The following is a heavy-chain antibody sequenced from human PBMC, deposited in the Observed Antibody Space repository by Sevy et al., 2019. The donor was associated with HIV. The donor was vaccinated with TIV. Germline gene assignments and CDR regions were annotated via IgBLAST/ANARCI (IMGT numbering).Heavy chain of an antibody. CDR1: GFTFSSYG. V-gene: IGHV3-33*01. CDR3: SRESGSNWYFDL. J-gene: IGHJ2*01. D-gene: IGHD1-26*01. Sequence: GGSLRLSCAASGFTFSSYGMHWVRHAPGKGLEWVAAIWSDGSITYYADSVRGRFAISRDNSKNTVYLQMNSLRAEDTAIYSCSRESGSNWYFDLWGRGTLVTVSS. CDR2: IWSDGSIT.